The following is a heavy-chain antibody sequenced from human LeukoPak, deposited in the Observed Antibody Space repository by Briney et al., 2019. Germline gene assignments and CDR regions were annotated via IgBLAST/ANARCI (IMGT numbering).Heavy chain of an antibody. Sequence: SETLSLTCTVSGGSISSYYWSWIRQPPGKGLEWIGYIYYSGSTNYNPSLKSRVTISVDTSKNQFSLKLSSVTAADTAVYYCARDQGGSGSYYIPFDYWGQGTLVTVSS. CDR3: ARDQGGSGSYYIPFDY. D-gene: IGHD3-10*01. CDR2: IYYSGST. CDR1: GGSISSYY. V-gene: IGHV4-59*12. J-gene: IGHJ4*02.